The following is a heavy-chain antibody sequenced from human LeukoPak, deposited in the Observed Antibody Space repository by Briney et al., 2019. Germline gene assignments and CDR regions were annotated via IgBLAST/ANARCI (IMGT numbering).Heavy chain of an antibody. CDR3: AKVGNSGSYRYYYYYGMDV. CDR1: GFTVSSNY. V-gene: IGHV3-53*01. CDR2: IYSGGST. Sequence: GGSLRLSCAASGFTVSSNYMSWVRQAPGKGLEWVSVIYSGGSTYYADSVKGRFTISRHNSKNTLYLQMNSLRAEDTAVYYCAKVGNSGSYRYYYYYGMDVWGQGTTVTVSS. D-gene: IGHD1-26*01. J-gene: IGHJ6*02.